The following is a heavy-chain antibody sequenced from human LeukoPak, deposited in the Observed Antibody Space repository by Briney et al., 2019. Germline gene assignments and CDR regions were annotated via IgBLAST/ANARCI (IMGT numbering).Heavy chain of an antibody. CDR3: ARGYDSSAYYPFNY. V-gene: IGHV4-59*11. D-gene: IGHD3-22*01. CDR2: ISDSGST. J-gene: IGHJ4*02. Sequence: SETLSLTCVVSGGSLSTHHWSWIQQSPGRGLEWIGYISDSGSTNYNPSLKSRVTISVDTSKNQFSLMLSSATAADTAVYYCARGYDSSAYYPFNYWXQXTLVTVSS. CDR1: GGSLSTHH.